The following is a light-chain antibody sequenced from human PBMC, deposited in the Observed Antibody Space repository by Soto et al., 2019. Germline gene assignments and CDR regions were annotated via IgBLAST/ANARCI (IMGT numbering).Light chain of an antibody. Sequence: QSALTQPASVSGSLGQSITISCTGTSSDIGSYNYVSWYQHQPGKAPKLMLFDVSNRPSGVSHRFSGSKSGNTASLTISGPHPEDEADYYCASYTGRPPPIVFGTGTKAT. CDR1: SSDIGSYNY. CDR2: DVS. V-gene: IGLV2-14*03. J-gene: IGLJ1*01. CDR3: ASYTGRPPPIV.